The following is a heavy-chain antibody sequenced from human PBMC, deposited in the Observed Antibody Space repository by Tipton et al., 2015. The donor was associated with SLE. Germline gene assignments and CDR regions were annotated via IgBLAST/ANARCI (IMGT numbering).Heavy chain of an antibody. CDR1: GGSINSGGYF. V-gene: IGHV4-31*11. CDR3: AKINVAVDDAFDV. Sequence: TLSLTCAVSGGSINSGGYFWAWVRPHPGKGLEWIGYVYYSGSTYYNPSLKSRVTISVDTSKNQFSLKLNSVTAADTAVFYCAKINVAVDDAFDVWGQGTLVTVSS. D-gene: IGHD6-19*01. CDR2: VYYSGST. J-gene: IGHJ3*01.